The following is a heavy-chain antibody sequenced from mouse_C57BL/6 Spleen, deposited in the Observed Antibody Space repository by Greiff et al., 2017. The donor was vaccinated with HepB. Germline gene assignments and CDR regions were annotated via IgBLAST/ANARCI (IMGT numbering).Heavy chain of an antibody. Sequence: QVQLQQSGPGLVAPSQSLSITCTVSGFSLTSYGVDWVRQSPGKGLEWLGVIWGVGSTNYNSALKSRLSISKDNSKSQVFLKMNSLQTDDTAMYYCASRLRGAMDYWGQGTSVTVSS. J-gene: IGHJ4*01. CDR2: IWGVGST. CDR1: GFSLTSYG. V-gene: IGHV2-6*01. CDR3: ASRLRGAMDY.